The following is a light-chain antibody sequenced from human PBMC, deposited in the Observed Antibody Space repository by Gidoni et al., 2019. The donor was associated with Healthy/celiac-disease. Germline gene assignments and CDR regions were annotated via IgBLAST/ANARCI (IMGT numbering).Light chain of an antibody. Sequence: QSALTQPASVTRSPGQSITISCTGSSSDVGGYIYVSWYQQHPGKAPKLMIHDVSSRASGVSDRFSGSKSGNTASLTISGLQAEDEADYYCSSYTSTSTVVFGGGTKLTVL. V-gene: IGLV2-14*03. CDR2: DVS. CDR3: SSYTSTSTVV. J-gene: IGLJ2*01. CDR1: SSDVGGYIY.